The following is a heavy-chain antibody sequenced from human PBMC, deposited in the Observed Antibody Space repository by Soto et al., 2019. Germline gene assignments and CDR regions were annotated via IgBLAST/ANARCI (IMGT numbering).Heavy chain of an antibody. V-gene: IGHV3-64D*06. Sequence: PGGSLRLSCSVSGFTFSNYAMHWVRQAPGKGLEYVSGITSEGDRTWHADSVKDRFTISRDNSANTLFLQMSSLRVEDTAIYFCVKGNQLLRYYFEFWGPGTLVTSPQ. D-gene: IGHD2-15*01. CDR3: VKGNQLLRYYFEF. CDR1: GFTFSNYA. CDR2: ITSEGDRT. J-gene: IGHJ4*01.